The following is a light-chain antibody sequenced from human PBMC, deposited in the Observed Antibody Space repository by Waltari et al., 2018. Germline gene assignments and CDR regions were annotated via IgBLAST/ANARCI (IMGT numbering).Light chain of an antibody. J-gene: IGLJ2*01. CDR3: HSRDSSSTRF. CDR2: GQS. Sequence: SSELTQDPTVSVALGQTVRLTCQGDSLRRYYPSWYQQRPGQAPILVFYGQSSRPAGIPDRCSGSISGNTASLTITGAQAEDEADYYCHSRDSSSTRFVGGGTRLTV. V-gene: IGLV3-19*01. CDR1: SLRRYY.